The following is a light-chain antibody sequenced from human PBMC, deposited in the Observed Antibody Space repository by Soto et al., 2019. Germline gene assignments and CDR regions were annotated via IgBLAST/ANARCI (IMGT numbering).Light chain of an antibody. CDR2: GTS. V-gene: IGKV3-20*01. CDR3: QHYGSSIYT. CDR1: QSVDSSY. Sequence: ENVLTQSPGTLSLSPGERATLSCRASQSVDSSYLAWYQQKPGQAPRLLIYGTSGRATGIPDRFSGSGSGPDFTLTINKLEPGDSAVYYCQHYGSSIYTFGQGTKLEIK. J-gene: IGKJ2*01.